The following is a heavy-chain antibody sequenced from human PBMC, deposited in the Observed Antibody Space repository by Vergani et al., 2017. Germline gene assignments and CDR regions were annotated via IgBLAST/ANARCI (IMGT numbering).Heavy chain of an antibody. CDR1: GGSISSGGYY. V-gene: IGHV4-31*03. J-gene: IGHJ5*02. CDR3: ARDHDILSKFDP. Sequence: QVQLQESGPGLVKPSQTLSLTCTVSGGSISSGGYYWSWIRQHPGKGLEWIGYIYYSGSTYHNPSLKSRVTISVDTSKNQFSLKLSSVIDADTAVYYCARDHDILSKFDPWGQGTLVTVSS. D-gene: IGHD3-9*01. CDR2: IYYSGST.